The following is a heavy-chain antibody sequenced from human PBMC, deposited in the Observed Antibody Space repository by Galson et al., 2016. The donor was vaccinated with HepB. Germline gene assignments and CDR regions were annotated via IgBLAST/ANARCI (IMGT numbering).Heavy chain of an antibody. J-gene: IGHJ2*01. CDR2: IDASDSNR. D-gene: IGHD3-22*01. CDR3: ARLDSSGFYRHWYFDL. V-gene: IGHV5-51*03. Sequence: QSGAEVKKPGESLKISCKASGYTFSSYWIGWVRQMSGKGLELMGIIDASDSNRRYNPPFQGQVTISVDKSINTAYLQWNSLKASDTAMYFCARLDSSGFYRHWYFDLWGRGTLVAVSS. CDR1: GYTFSSYW.